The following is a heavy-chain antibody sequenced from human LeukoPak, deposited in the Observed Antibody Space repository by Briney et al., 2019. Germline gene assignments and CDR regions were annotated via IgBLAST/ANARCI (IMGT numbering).Heavy chain of an antibody. CDR2: IYYSGST. J-gene: IGHJ5*02. V-gene: IGHV4-39*01. CDR3: ARGLWSKNWFDP. Sequence: SETLSLTCTVSGGSISSYYWGWIRQPPGKGLEWIGSIYYSGSTYYNPSLKSRVTISVDTSKNQFSLKLSSVTAADTAVYYCARGLWSKNWFDPWGQGTLVTVSS. D-gene: IGHD5-18*01. CDR1: GGSISSYY.